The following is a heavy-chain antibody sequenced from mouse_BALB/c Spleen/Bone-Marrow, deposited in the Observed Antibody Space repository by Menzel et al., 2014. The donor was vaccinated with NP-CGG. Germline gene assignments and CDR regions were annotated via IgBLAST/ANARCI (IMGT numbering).Heavy chain of an antibody. CDR2: INPDSSTI. D-gene: IGHD2-3*01. J-gene: IGHJ3*01. Sequence: EVKLVESGGGLVQPGGSLKLSSAASGFDFSGFWVGWVRQAPGKGLEWIGEINPDSSTINYTPSLKDRFIISRDNAKNTLYLQMSKVRSEDTALYYCARLGYYGGFAYWGQGTLVTVSA. CDR1: GFDFSGFW. CDR3: ARLGYYGGFAY. V-gene: IGHV4-1*02.